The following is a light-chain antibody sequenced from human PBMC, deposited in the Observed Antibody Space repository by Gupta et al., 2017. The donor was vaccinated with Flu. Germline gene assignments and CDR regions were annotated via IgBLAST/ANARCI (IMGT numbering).Light chain of an antibody. CDR2: VVT. V-gene: IGLV2-14*01. J-gene: IGLJ2*01. Sequence: QSALTQPASVSGSPGQSITISCTGTSSDIGSYNYVSWYQQHPGQAHKLLIYVVTNRSAGVASRFSASKSGYTASLPISEPQEEVEADYYFTSDISSSTLVFGGGTKLTVL. CDR3: TSDISSSTLV. CDR1: SSDIGSYNY.